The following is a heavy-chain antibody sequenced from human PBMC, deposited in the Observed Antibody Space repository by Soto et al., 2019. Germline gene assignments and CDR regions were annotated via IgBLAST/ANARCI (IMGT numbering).Heavy chain of an antibody. CDR3: ARDKDWAFDY. CDR1: GFTFISYS. D-gene: IGHD3-9*01. Sequence: GSLRLSCVASGFTFISYSMVWVRQAPGKGLEWVSYIFTTGTTIYYADSVKGRFTVSRDNAKNSVFLLLNSLRAEDTAVYYCARDKDWAFDYWGQGT. V-gene: IGHV3-48*04. J-gene: IGHJ4*02. CDR2: IFTTGTTI.